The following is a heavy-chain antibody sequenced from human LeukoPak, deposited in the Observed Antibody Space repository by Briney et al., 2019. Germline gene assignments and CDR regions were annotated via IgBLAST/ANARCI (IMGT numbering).Heavy chain of an antibody. V-gene: IGHV3-23*01. Sequence: PGGSLRLSCAASGFTFSSCAMSWVRQAPGKGLEWVSAISGSGGSTYYADSVKGRFTISRDNSKNTLYLQMNSLRAEDTAVYYCAKDLASGYYDSSGYSSAFDIWGQGTMVTVSS. CDR1: GFTFSSCA. J-gene: IGHJ3*02. CDR3: AKDLASGYYDSSGYSSAFDI. CDR2: ISGSGGST. D-gene: IGHD3-22*01.